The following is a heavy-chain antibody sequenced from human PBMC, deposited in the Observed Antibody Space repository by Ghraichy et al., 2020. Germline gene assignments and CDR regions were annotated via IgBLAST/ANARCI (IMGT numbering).Heavy chain of an antibody. J-gene: IGHJ5*01. CDR3: ARGGGADRSDWFDF. CDR2: VGSRRSAI. Sequence: GGSLRLSCVGSGFIFSDYSMTWVRQAPGKGLELLSWFPYVGSRRSAIYYADSVKGRFTVSRDNAKKSLYLQITSLRDEDTAVYFCARGGGADRSDWFDFWGQGTLVTVSS. D-gene: IGHD3-22*01. CDR1: GFIFSDYS. V-gene: IGHV3-48*02.